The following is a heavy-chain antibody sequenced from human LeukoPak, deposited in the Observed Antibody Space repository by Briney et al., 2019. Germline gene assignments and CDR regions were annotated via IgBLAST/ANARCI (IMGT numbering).Heavy chain of an antibody. Sequence: GGSLRLSCAASGFTFSSYAMGWVRQAPGKGLEWVSAISGSGGSTYYADSVKGRFTISRDNSKNTLYLQMNSLRAEDTAVYYCAKDPVATILSAYWGQGTLVTVSS. V-gene: IGHV3-23*01. CDR2: ISGSGGST. CDR3: AKDPVATILSAY. CDR1: GFTFSSYA. D-gene: IGHD5-12*01. J-gene: IGHJ4*02.